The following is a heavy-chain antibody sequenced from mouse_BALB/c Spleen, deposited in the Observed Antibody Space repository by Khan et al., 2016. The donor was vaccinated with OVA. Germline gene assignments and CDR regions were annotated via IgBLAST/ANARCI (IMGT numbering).Heavy chain of an antibody. CDR2: IWAGGST. CDR1: GFSLTSYG. D-gene: IGHD2-4*01. J-gene: IGHJ4*01. CDR3: ARDYDYVAMDY. V-gene: IGHV2-9*02. Sequence: QVQLQQSGPGLVAPSQSLSITCTVSGFSLTSYGVHWVRQPPGKGLEWLGVIWAGGSTNYNSALMYRLSISKDNSKSQVFLKMNSLQTDDTAIYYCARDYDYVAMDYWGQGASVTVSS.